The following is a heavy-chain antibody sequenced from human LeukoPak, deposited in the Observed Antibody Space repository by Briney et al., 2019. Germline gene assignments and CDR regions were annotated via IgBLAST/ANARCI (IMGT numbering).Heavy chain of an antibody. J-gene: IGHJ5*02. Sequence: PSETLSLTCTVSGGSVSSGSYYWSWVPQPPGKGLEWIGYIYYSGSTNYHPSLKSRVPISVDTSKYQFSLKLSSVTAADTAVYYCARAAGIWFDPWGQGTLVTVSS. CDR3: ARAAGIWFDP. CDR1: GGSVSSGSYY. V-gene: IGHV4-61*01. CDR2: IYYSGST. D-gene: IGHD6-13*01.